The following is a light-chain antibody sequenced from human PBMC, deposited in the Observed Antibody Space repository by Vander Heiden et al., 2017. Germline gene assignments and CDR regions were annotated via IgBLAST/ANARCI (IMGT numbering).Light chain of an antibody. CDR1: QDISNY. J-gene: IGKJ4*01. CDR2: DAS. Sequence: DIQMTQSPSSLSASVGDRVTITCQASQDISNYLNWYQQQPGKAPKLLIYDASNLETGVPSRFSGSGSRTDFTFTISSLQPEDIATYYCQQYDNLPLTFGGGTKVEIK. CDR3: QQYDNLPLT. V-gene: IGKV1-33*01.